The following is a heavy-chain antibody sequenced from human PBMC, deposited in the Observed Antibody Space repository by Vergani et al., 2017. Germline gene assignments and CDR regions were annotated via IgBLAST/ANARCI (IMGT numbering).Heavy chain of an antibody. J-gene: IGHJ4*02. Sequence: EVQLVESGGGLVQPGRSLRLSCAASGFTFDDYAMHWVRQAPGKGLEWVSGISWNSGSIGYADSVKGRFTISRDNAKNSLYLQMNSLRAEDTAVYYCARAPSDIVVVPAATNYYFDYWGQGTLVTVSS. CDR2: ISWNSGSI. D-gene: IGHD2-2*01. CDR3: ARAPSDIVVVPAATNYYFDY. CDR1: GFTFDDYA. V-gene: IGHV3-9*01.